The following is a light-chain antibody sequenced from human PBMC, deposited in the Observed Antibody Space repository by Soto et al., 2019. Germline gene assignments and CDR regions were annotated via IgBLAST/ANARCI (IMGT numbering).Light chain of an antibody. CDR1: ESVDIN. Sequence: EIVLTQSHATLSVSPGEGVTLCWRASESVDINLAWYQQKPGQAPMLLIYGASTRATGMPGTFSGRGSGTEFTLTISSLQSEDFAVYYCQQYKNWPRTFGQGTKVDIK. V-gene: IGKV3-15*01. J-gene: IGKJ1*01. CDR2: GAS. CDR3: QQYKNWPRT.